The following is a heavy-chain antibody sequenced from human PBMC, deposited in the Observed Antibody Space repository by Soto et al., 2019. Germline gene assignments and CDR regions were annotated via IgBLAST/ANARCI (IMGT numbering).Heavy chain of an antibody. CDR2: IIPIFGTA. CDR1: GGTFSSYA. V-gene: IGHV1-69*13. J-gene: IGHJ6*02. CDR3: ARDVNDFWSGYHHYYYYGMDV. Sequence: ASVKVSCKASGGTFSSYAISWVRQAPGQGLEWMGGIIPIFGTANYAQKFQGRVTITADESTSTAYMELSSLRSEDTAVYYCARDVNDFWSGYHHYYYYGMDVWGQGTTVTVSS. D-gene: IGHD3-3*01.